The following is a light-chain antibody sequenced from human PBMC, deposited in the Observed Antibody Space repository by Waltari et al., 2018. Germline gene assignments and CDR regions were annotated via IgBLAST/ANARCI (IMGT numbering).Light chain of an antibody. CDR1: QSVGRS. CDR2: DAS. V-gene: IGKV3-20*01. Sequence: EIVLTQSPGTLSLSPGERATLACRASQSVGRSLAWYQQKTGQTPRLLIYDASRRATGIPDRFSGSGSGTDFSLTISRLEPEDFAVYYCQNYVRLPATFGQGTKVEI. CDR3: QNYVRLPAT. J-gene: IGKJ1*01.